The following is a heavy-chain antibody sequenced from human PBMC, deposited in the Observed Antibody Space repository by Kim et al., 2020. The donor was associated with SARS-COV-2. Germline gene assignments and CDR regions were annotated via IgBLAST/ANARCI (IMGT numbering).Heavy chain of an antibody. D-gene: IGHD3-10*01. CDR3: AKWSYSGDY. Sequence: GTTYNADSGKGRFTTSRDNSKNALYLQMNGLRAEDTAVYYCAKWSYSGDYWGQGTLVTVSS. V-gene: IGHV3-23*01. J-gene: IGHJ4*02. CDR2: GTT.